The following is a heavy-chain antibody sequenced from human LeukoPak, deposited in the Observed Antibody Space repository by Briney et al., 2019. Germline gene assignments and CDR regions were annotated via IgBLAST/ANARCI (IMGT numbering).Heavy chain of an antibody. CDR3: ARGGGDCSSTSCSVPYYYYYMDV. CDR2: INPNSGGT. D-gene: IGHD2-2*01. Sequence: GASVKVSCKASGYTFTGYYMHWVRQAPGQGLEWMGWINPNSGGTNYAQKFQGRVTMTRDTSISTAYMELSRLRSDDTAVYYCARGGGDCSSTSCSVPYYYYYMDVWGKGTTVTVSS. CDR1: GYTFTGYY. J-gene: IGHJ6*03. V-gene: IGHV1-2*02.